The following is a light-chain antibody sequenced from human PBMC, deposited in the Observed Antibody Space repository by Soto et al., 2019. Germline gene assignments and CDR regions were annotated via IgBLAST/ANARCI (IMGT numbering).Light chain of an antibody. J-gene: IGKJ4*01. Sequence: EIVLTQSPATLSLSPGERATLSCRASQSVSSYLAWDQQKPGQAPRLLIYDASNRATGIPARFSGSGSGTDFTLTISSLEPEDFAVYSCQQRSNWPPALTFGGGTKVEIK. V-gene: IGKV3-11*01. CDR2: DAS. CDR3: QQRSNWPPALT. CDR1: QSVSSY.